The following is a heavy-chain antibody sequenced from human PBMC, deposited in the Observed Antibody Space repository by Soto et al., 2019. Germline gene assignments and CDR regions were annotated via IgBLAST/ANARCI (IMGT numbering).Heavy chain of an antibody. CDR2: INPSGGGT. D-gene: IGHD3-9*01. V-gene: IGHV1-46*03. J-gene: IGHJ4*02. Sequence: QVQLVQSGAEVKKPGASVKVSCKASGYTFTSYYMHCVRQAPGQGLEWMGIINPSGGGTSYAQKFQGGVTMTRDTSPSTVYRGLSSLRSEDTAVYYCARGGQLRYLDWLLDYWGQGTLVTVSS. CDR3: ARGGQLRYLDWLLDY. CDR1: GYTFTSYY.